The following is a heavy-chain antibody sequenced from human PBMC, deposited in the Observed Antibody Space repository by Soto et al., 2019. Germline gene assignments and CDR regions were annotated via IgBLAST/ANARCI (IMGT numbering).Heavy chain of an antibody. CDR2: ISAYNGNT. CDR3: ARDLVFRAPAVVFDI. CDR1: GYTFTSYG. J-gene: IGHJ3*02. Sequence: ASVKVSCKASGYTFTSYGISWVRQAPGQGLEWMGWISAYNGNTNYAQKLQGRVTMTTDTSTSTAYMELRSLRSDDTAVYYCARDLVFRAPAVVFDIWGQGTMVTVSS. V-gene: IGHV1-18*01. D-gene: IGHD3-10*01.